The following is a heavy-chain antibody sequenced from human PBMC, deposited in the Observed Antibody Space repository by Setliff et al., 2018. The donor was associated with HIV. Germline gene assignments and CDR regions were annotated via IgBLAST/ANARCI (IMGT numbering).Heavy chain of an antibody. J-gene: IGHJ6*03. V-gene: IGHV4-39*01. Sequence: SETLSLTCTVSGGSISSSSYYWGWIRQPPGKGLQWIGSIYYRGSTYYNPSLKSRVTISVDTSKNQFSLKLRFVTAADTALYYCARGRYRSRWYASDHYYIDVWGKGTTVTVSS. CDR3: ARGRYRSRWYASDHYYIDV. D-gene: IGHD6-13*01. CDR2: IYYRGST. CDR1: GGSISSSSYY.